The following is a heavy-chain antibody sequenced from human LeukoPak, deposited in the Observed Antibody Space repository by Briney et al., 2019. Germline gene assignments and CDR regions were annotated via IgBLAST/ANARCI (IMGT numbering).Heavy chain of an antibody. CDR3: ARGVVRGVITPNYYMDV. V-gene: IGHV1-69*05. CDR1: GYTFTGYY. Sequence: ASVTVSFKSSGYTFTGYYMHWVRQAPGQGLEWMGGIIPIFGTANYAQKFQGRVTITTDESTSTAYMELSSLRSEDTAVYYCARGVVRGVITPNYYMDVWGKGTTVTVSS. D-gene: IGHD3-10*01. CDR2: IIPIFGTA. J-gene: IGHJ6*03.